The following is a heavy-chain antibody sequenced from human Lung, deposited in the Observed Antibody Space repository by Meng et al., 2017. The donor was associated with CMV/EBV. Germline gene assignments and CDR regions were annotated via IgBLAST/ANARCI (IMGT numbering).Heavy chain of an antibody. D-gene: IGHD1-14*01. J-gene: IGHJ6*02. V-gene: IGHV1-18*01. CDR2: ISAYNGNT. CDR1: GYTFTSYG. CDR3: AGDRALAGTTLYYYYGMDV. Sequence: SAXVSXXASGYTFTSYGISWVRQAPGQGLEWMGWISAYNGNTNYAQKLQGRVTMTTDTSTSTAYMELRSLRSDDTAVYYCAGDRALAGTTLYYYYGMDVWGQGTXVTVSS.